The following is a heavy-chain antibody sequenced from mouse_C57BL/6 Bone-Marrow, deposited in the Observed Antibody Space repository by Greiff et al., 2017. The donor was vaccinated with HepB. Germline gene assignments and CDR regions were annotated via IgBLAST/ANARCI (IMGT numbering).Heavy chain of an antibody. V-gene: IGHV10-1*01. CDR1: GFSFNTYA. Sequence: GGGLVQPKGSLTLSCAASGFSFNTYAMNWVRQAPGKGLEWVARIRSKSNNYATYYADSVKDRFTISRDDSESMLYLQMNNLKTEDTAMYYCVRTDGSRHGSYAMDYWGQGTSVTVSS. J-gene: IGHJ4*01. D-gene: IGHD1-1*01. CDR2: IRSKSNNYAT. CDR3: VRTDGSRHGSYAMDY.